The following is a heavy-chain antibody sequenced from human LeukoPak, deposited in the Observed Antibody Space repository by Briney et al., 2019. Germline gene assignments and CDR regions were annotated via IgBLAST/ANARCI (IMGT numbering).Heavy chain of an antibody. CDR1: GFPFSRYS. D-gene: IGHD4-17*01. CDR3: AKKLWDYGDYYFDY. V-gene: IGHV3-21*01. Sequence: GGSLRLSCAASGFPFSRYSMNWLRQSPGKGLEWVSSISGGSSYIYYADSVKGRFTISRDNAKNLLHLQMNSLRAEDTAVYYCAKKLWDYGDYYFDYWGLGTLVTVSS. J-gene: IGHJ4*02. CDR2: ISGGSSYI.